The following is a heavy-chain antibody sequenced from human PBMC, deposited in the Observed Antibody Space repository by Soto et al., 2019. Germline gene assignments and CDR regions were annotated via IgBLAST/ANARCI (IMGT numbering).Heavy chain of an antibody. V-gene: IGHV4-4*02. D-gene: IGHD2-8*02. CDR2: IFHDGNT. CDR1: GASIGSGGW. Sequence: LSLTCAVSGASIGSGGWWSWVRQPPGKGLEWIAEIFHDGNTNYSPSLKSRVTISVDKSQNQFSLNVYSVTAADTAVYYCARHEGWTGPDQWGQGTLVTV. J-gene: IGHJ5*02. CDR3: ARHEGWTGPDQ.